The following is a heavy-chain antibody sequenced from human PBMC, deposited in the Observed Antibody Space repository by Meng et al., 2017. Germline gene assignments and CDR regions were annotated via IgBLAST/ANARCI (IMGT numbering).Heavy chain of an antibody. Sequence: VQLVQAGAEVEKAGASVRVSCKASGYTFISYGISWVRQDPGQGLEWMGWISAYNGNTNYAQKLQGRVTMTTDTSTSTAYMELRSLRSDDTAVYYCARLLRPYSSSSNFDYWGQGTLVTASS. CDR2: ISAYNGNT. D-gene: IGHD6-6*01. V-gene: IGHV1-18*01. CDR1: GYTFISYG. J-gene: IGHJ4*02. CDR3: ARLLRPYSSSSNFDY.